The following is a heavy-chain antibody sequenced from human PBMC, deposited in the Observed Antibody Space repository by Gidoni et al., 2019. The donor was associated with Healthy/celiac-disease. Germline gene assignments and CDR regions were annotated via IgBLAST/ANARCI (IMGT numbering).Heavy chain of an antibody. CDR3: AKGSFWSGYCFDY. V-gene: IGHV3-23*01. J-gene: IGHJ4*02. CDR2: ISGSGGST. Sequence: EVPLLESGGCLVQPGGSLRLSCAAYGFTCSSYAMNWVRQAPGKGLEWVSAISGSGGSTYYAYSVKGRFTISRDNSKNTLYLQMNSLRAEDTAVYYCAKGSFWSGYCFDYWGQGTLVTVAS. D-gene: IGHD3-3*01. CDR1: GFTCSSYA.